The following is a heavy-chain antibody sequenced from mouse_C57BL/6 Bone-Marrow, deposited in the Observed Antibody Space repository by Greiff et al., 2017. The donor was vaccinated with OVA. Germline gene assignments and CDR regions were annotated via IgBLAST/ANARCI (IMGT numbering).Heavy chain of an antibody. CDR1: GYTFTDYE. CDR3: TTYYGPYYAMDY. CDR2: IDPETGGT. J-gene: IGHJ4*01. Sequence: VQLVESGAELVRPGASVTLSCKASGYTFTDYEMHWVKQTPVHGLEWIGAIDPETGGTAYNQKFKGKAILTADKSSSTAYMELRSLTSEDSAVYYCTTYYGPYYAMDYWGQGTSVTVSS. V-gene: IGHV1-15*01. D-gene: IGHD2-10*01.